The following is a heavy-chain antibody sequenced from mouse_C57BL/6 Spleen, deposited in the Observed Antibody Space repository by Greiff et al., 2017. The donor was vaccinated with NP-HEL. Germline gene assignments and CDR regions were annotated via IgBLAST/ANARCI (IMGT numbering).Heavy chain of an antibody. CDR2: INPNNGGT. CDR1: GYTFTDYN. J-gene: IGHJ4*01. Sequence: EVQLQQSGPELVKPGASVKMSCKASGYTFTDYNMHWVKQSHGKSLEWIGYINPNNGGTSYNQKFKGKATLTVNKSSSTAYMELRSLTSEDSAVYYCAREGLFLYYYAMDYWGQGTSVTVSS. V-gene: IGHV1-22*01. CDR3: AREGLFLYYYAMDY. D-gene: IGHD1-1*01.